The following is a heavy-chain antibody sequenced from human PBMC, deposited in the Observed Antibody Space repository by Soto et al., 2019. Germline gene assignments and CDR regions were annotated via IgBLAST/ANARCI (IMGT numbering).Heavy chain of an antibody. Sequence: NPSETLSLTCTVSGGSISSGGYYWSWIRQHPGKGLEWIGYIYYSGGTYYNPSLKSRVTISVDTSKNQFSLKLSSVTAADTAVYYCARESAYCGGDCYEGNWFDPWGQGTLVTVSS. D-gene: IGHD2-21*02. J-gene: IGHJ5*02. CDR3: ARESAYCGGDCYEGNWFDP. CDR2: IYYSGGT. V-gene: IGHV4-31*03. CDR1: GGSISSGGYY.